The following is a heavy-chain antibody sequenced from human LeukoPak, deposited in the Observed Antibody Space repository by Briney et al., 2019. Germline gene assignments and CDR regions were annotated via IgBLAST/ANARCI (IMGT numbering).Heavy chain of an antibody. J-gene: IGHJ4*02. Sequence: RPGGSLRLSCAASGFTVSSNYMSWVRQTPGKGLEWVSAIYSGGSTYYADSVKGRFTISRDSSKNTVSLQMNSLRAEDTAVYYCAGGNYDSSGYRFDYWGQGTLVTVSS. CDR1: GFTVSSNY. D-gene: IGHD3-22*01. CDR2: IYSGGST. V-gene: IGHV3-66*01. CDR3: AGGNYDSSGYRFDY.